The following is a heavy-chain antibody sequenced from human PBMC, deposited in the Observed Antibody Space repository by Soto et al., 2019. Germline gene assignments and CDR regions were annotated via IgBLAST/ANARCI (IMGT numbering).Heavy chain of an antibody. CDR3: ARGGYDFWSGYYMGDWFDP. CDR2: IYYSGST. V-gene: IGHV4-30-4*01. J-gene: IGHJ5*02. D-gene: IGHD3-3*01. Sequence: SLTCTVSGGSISSGDYYWSWIRQPPGKGLEWIGYIYYSGSTYYNPSLKSRVTISVDTSKNQFSLKLSSVTAADTAVYYCARGGYDFWSGYYMGDWFDPWGQGTLVTVSS. CDR1: GGSISSGDYY.